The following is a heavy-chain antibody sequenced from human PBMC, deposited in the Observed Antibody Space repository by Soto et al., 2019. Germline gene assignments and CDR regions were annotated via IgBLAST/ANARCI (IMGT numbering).Heavy chain of an antibody. J-gene: IGHJ6*02. CDR3: ARAPYGDWHSYYYYGMDV. D-gene: IGHD4-17*01. CDR2: INHSGST. Sequence: SETLSFTCAVYGGSFSGYYWSWIRQPPGKGLEWIGEINHSGSTNYNPSLKSRVIISVDTSKNQFSLKLSSVTAADTAVYYCARAPYGDWHSYYYYGMDVWGQWTTVTVSS. V-gene: IGHV4-34*01. CDR1: GGSFSGYY.